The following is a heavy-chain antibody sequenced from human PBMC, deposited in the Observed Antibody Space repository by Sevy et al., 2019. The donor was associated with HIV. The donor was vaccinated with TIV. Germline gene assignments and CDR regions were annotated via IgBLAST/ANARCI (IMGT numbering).Heavy chain of an antibody. V-gene: IGHV4-30-2*01. CDR1: GGSISSGGYS. J-gene: IGHJ4*02. CDR3: ARALYDFCSGYYQPTFDY. Sequence: SETLSLTCAVSGGSISSGGYSWSWIRQPPGKGLEWIGYIYHSGSTYYNPSLKSRVTISVDRSKNQFSLKLSSVTAADTAGYYCARALYDFCSGYYQPTFDYWGQGTLVTVSS. CDR2: IYHSGST. D-gene: IGHD3-3*01.